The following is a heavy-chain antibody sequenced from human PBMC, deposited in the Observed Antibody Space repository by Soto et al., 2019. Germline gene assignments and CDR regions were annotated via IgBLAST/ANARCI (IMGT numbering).Heavy chain of an antibody. J-gene: IGHJ6*02. CDR3: ARVSRECSGGSCYSSLDYYYGMDV. Sequence: SGGSLRLSCAASGFTFSSYAMHWVRQAPGKGLEWVAVISYDGSNKYYADSVKGRFTISRDNPKNTLYLQMNSLRAEDTAVYYCARVSRECSGGSCYSSLDYYYGMDVWGQGTTVTVSS. D-gene: IGHD2-15*01. V-gene: IGHV3-30-3*01. CDR1: GFTFSSYA. CDR2: ISYDGSNK.